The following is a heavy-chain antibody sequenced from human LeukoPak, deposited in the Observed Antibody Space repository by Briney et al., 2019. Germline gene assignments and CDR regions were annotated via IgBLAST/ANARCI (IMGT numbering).Heavy chain of an antibody. V-gene: IGHV3-23*01. Sequence: GGSLRLSCAASGFTFSDYGMTWVRQAPGKGLEWVSVISGSGASTYYADSVKGRFSISRDNSKSTLYLQMNTLRAEDTAVYFCALVLGGEGIRDLDRLGGTFDLWGQGTKVTVSS. CDR3: ALVLGGEGIRDLDRLGGTFDL. J-gene: IGHJ3*01. CDR2: ISGSGAST. CDR1: GFTFSDYG. D-gene: IGHD3-9*01.